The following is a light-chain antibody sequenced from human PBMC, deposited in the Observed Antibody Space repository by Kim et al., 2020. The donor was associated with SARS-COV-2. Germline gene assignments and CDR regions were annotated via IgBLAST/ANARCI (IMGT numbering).Light chain of an antibody. V-gene: IGKV3-20*01. J-gene: IGKJ1*01. CDR1: QSVSSNY. CDR2: GAS. Sequence: PGERATLACRASQSVSSNYLAWYQQKPGQAPRLLIYGASSRTTGIPDRFSGSGSGTDFTLTISRLEPEDFAVYYCQQYGSSPPWTFGQGTKVDIK. CDR3: QQYGSSPPWT.